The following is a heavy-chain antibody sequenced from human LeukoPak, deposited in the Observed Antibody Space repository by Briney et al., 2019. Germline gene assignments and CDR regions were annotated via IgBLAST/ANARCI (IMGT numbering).Heavy chain of an antibody. CDR1: GYTFTGYY. CDR2: INPNSGGT. Sequence: GASVKVSCKASGYTFTGYYMHWVRQAPGQGLEWMGWINPNSGGTNYAQKFQGRVTMTRDTSISTAYMELSRLRSDDTAMYYCARGNDYGDYVDAFDIWGQGTMVTVSS. V-gene: IGHV1-2*02. CDR3: ARGNDYGDYVDAFDI. D-gene: IGHD4-17*01. J-gene: IGHJ3*02.